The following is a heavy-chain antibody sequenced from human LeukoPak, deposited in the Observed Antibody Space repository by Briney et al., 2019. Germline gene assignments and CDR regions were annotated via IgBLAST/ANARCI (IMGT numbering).Heavy chain of an antibody. J-gene: IGHJ3*02. V-gene: IGHV1-69*05. Sequence: SVKVSCKASGGTFSSYAISWVRQAPGQGLEWMGGIIPIFGTANYAQKFQGRVAITTDESTSTAYMELSSLRSEDTAVYYCARDRIIVSSRVSDAFDIWGQGTMVTVSS. CDR3: ARDRIIVSSRVSDAFDI. CDR1: GGTFSSYA. D-gene: IGHD2-15*01. CDR2: IIPIFGTA.